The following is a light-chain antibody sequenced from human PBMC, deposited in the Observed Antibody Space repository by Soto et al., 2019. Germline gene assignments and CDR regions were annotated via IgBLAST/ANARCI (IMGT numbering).Light chain of an antibody. J-gene: IGKJ1*01. CDR2: AAS. V-gene: IGKV1-39*01. CDR1: RTISSY. Sequence: DIQMTQSPSSLSASVGDRVTITCRASRTISSYLNWYQHKPGRAPKLLIHAASNLQSGVPSRFSGSGLVTDYTLTVSSLQPDDFATCYCHQTYSSPCTFGQGNRVEI. CDR3: HQTYSSPCT.